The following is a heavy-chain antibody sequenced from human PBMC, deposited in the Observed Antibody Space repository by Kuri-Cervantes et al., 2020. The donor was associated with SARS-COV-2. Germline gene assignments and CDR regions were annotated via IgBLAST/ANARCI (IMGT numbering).Heavy chain of an antibody. CDR3: ARGVSRIAAAGLYYFDY. CDR2: INPSGGST. V-gene: IGHV1-46*01. Sequence: ASVKVSCKASGYTFTSYYMHWVRQAPGQGLEWMGIINPSGGSTSYAQKFQGRVTMTRDTSTSTVYMELSSLRSEDTAVYYCARGVSRIAAAGLYYFDYWGQGTLVTVSS. D-gene: IGHD6-13*01. CDR1: GYTFTSYY. J-gene: IGHJ4*02.